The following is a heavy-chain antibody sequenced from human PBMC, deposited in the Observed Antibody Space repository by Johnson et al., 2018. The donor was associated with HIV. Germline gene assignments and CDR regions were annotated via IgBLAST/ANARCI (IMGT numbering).Heavy chain of an antibody. Sequence: EVQLVESGGGVVRPGGSLRLACAATGFTFDDYGMSWVRQGPGKGLEWVSGINWNGGNTDFADAVKGRFNVSRANAKNSLDLQMNSRRAEDTAMYYCARGWVGATLRAFDIWGQGTMVTVSS. J-gene: IGHJ3*02. CDR1: GFTFDDYG. V-gene: IGHV3-20*04. CDR2: INWNGGNT. D-gene: IGHD1-26*01. CDR3: ARGWVGATLRAFDI.